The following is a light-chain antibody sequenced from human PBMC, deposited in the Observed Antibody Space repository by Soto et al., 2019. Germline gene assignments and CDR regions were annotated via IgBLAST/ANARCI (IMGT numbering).Light chain of an antibody. J-gene: IGKJ1*01. Sequence: DIQVTQSPSSLSASVGDRVTITCRASQGISNYLAWYQQKPGKVPKLLIYAASTLQSGVPSRFSGSGSGTDFTLTISSLQPEDVATYYCQKYNSAPTWTFGQGTKVDI. CDR2: AAS. CDR1: QGISNY. V-gene: IGKV1-27*01. CDR3: QKYNSAPTWT.